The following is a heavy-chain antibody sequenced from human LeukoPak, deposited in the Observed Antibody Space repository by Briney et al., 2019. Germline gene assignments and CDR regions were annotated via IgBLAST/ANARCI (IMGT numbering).Heavy chain of an antibody. CDR2: INTNTGNP. D-gene: IGHD5-18*01. CDR1: GGTFSSYA. Sequence: ASVKVSCKASGGTFSSYAISWVRQAPGQGLEWMGWINTNTGNPTYAQGFTGRFVFSLDTSVSTAYLQISSLKAEDTAVYYCARDIFGGIQLRAGFDYWGQGTLVTVSS. J-gene: IGHJ4*02. V-gene: IGHV7-4-1*02. CDR3: ARDIFGGIQLRAGFDY.